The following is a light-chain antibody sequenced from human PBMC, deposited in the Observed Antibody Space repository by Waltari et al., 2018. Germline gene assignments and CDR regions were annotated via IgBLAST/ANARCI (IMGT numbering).Light chain of an antibody. Sequence: QSALTQPASVSGSPGQAITISCTGTSSDVGGFDLVSWYQQHPGKAPKLLIYEGSKRPSVISTRFSGSKSGNTASLTISGRQAEDEAHYYCCSYAGTSTFVVFGGGTKVTVL. V-gene: IGLV2-23*01. CDR1: SSDVGGFDL. CDR3: CSYAGTSTFVV. J-gene: IGLJ2*01. CDR2: EGS.